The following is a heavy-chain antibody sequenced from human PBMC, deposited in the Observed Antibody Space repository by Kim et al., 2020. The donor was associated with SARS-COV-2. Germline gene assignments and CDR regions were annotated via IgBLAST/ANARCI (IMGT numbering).Heavy chain of an antibody. CDR1: GFTLSNAW. CDR2: IKSKTDGGTI. CDR3: TTERRWRWELDAFDI. V-gene: IGHV3-15*01. D-gene: IGHD1-26*01. J-gene: IGHJ3*02. Sequence: GGSLRLSCAASGFTLSNAWMSWVRQAPGKGLEWVGHIKSKTDGGTIDYAAPVKGRFNISRDDSKNTLHLQMNSLKIEDTAVYYCTTERRWRWELDAFDIWGQGTMVAVSS.